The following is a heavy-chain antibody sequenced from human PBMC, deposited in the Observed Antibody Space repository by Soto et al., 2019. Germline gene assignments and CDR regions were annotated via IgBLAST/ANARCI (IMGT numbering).Heavy chain of an antibody. CDR3: SRDKITGLCDY. D-gene: IGHD2-8*02. CDR2: INHSGST. V-gene: IGHV4-34*01. Sequence: QVQLQQWGAGLLKPSETLSLTCAVYGGSFSGYYWTWIRQPPGTGLEWIGEINHSGSTNYNPSLTSRVTISVDTSKNQVSLKLTSVTAADTAVYYCSRDKITGLCDYWGQGNLVTVSS. CDR1: GGSFSGYY. J-gene: IGHJ4*02.